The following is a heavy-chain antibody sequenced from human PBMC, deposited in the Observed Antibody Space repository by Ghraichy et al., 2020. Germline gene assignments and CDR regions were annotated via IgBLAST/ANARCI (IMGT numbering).Heavy chain of an antibody. CDR1: GDSISGNY. CDR3: ARLRTSNYYDTSGYYYPDY. V-gene: IGHV4-59*08. J-gene: IGHJ4*02. CDR2: IYYKGTT. D-gene: IGHD3-22*01. Sequence: SETLSLTCSVSGDSISGNYWSWIRQAPGKGMEWIAYIYYKGTTTYNPSLESRATISADSSRSQISLKLTSVTAADTAVYYCARLRTSNYYDTSGYYYPDYWGQGTLVTVSP.